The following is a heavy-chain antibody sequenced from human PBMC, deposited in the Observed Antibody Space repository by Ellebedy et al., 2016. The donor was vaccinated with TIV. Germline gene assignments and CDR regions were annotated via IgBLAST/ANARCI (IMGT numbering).Heavy chain of an antibody. CDR2: IDAEGIVT. CDR3: ARVVGPPTTRGEYADDY. Sequence: GGSLRLSXAASGFTFSVYYIHWFRQAPGKGLVWVSHIDAEGIVTTYADSVKGRFTVSRDNAKNTVYLQMNSLRVEDTAVYYCARVVGPPTTRGEYADDYWGQGTLVTVSS. D-gene: IGHD4-11*01. J-gene: IGHJ4*02. CDR1: GFTFSVYY. V-gene: IGHV3-74*03.